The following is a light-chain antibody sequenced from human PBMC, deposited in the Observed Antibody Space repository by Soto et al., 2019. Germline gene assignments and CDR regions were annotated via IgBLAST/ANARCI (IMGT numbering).Light chain of an antibody. CDR3: SSDTTSSVI. V-gene: IGLV2-14*01. CDR1: SSDVGGYNY. J-gene: IGLJ2*01. CDR2: DVS. Sequence: QSVLTQPASVSGSPGQSVTISCTGTSSDVGGYNYVSWYQQHTGKAPQLMIYDVSNRPSGVSNRFSDSNAGNSAALTMSQPQAEDDDDYYSSSDTTSSVIFGGGTKLTVL.